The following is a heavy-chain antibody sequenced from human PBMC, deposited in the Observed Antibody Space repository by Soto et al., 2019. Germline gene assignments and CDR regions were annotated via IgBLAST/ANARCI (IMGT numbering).Heavy chain of an antibody. D-gene: IGHD3-9*01. Sequence: QVQLVQSGAEVKKPGASVKVSCKASGYTFTSYGISWVRQAPVQGLEWRGWITAYNGNTNYAQKLQVRVTMTTDTSTSTAYMELRSLRSDDTAVYYCARAPYYDILTGTADYYYYYMDVWGKGTTVTVSS. CDR1: GYTFTSYG. J-gene: IGHJ6*03. CDR3: ARAPYYDILTGTADYYYYYMDV. V-gene: IGHV1-18*01. CDR2: ITAYNGNT.